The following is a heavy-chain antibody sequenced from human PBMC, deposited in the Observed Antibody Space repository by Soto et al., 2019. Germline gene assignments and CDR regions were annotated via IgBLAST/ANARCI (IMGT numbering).Heavy chain of an antibody. Sequence: EVQLLESGGGVVQPGGSLRLSCAASGFTFSSNAMSWVRQAPGKGLEWVSCISGSVGNTYYADYLKGRFTITRDNSENTLYLEMNSLRAEDTAVYYCANFSSSFVADAFDIWGQGTMVTVSS. CDR1: GFTFSSNA. CDR3: ANFSSSFVADAFDI. J-gene: IGHJ3*02. CDR2: ISGSVGNT. V-gene: IGHV3-23*01. D-gene: IGHD6-6*01.